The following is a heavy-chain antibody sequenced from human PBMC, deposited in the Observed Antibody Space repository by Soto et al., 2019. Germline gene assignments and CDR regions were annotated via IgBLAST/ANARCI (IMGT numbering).Heavy chain of an antibody. Sequence: QVQLVESGGGVVQPGRSLRLSCAASGFTFSSYAMHWVRQAPGKGLEWVAVISYDGSNKYYADSVKGRFTISRDNSKNTPYLQMNSLSGEDTAVYYCAIELNTEMWAGWFDPWGQGTLVTVSS. CDR2: ISYDGSNK. D-gene: IGHD1-26*01. CDR1: GFTFSSYA. J-gene: IGHJ5*02. V-gene: IGHV3-30-3*01. CDR3: AIELNTEMWAGWFDP.